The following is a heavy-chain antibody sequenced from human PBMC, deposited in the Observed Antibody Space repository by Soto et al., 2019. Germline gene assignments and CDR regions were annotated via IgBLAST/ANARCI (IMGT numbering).Heavy chain of an antibody. CDR1: GYSFTNYG. CDR3: ARDRGVAHPVAGNTYYYYYMDV. Sequence: QDQLVQSGVEVKKPGASVKVSCKASGYSFTNYGITWVRQAPGQGFEWMGWISAYNGNTNYAQKFQGRVTLTTDASKSTAYLELRSLRSDDTAVYYCARDRGVAHPVAGNTYYYYYMDVWGKGTTVTVSS. V-gene: IGHV1-18*01. CDR2: ISAYNGNT. D-gene: IGHD6-19*01. J-gene: IGHJ6*03.